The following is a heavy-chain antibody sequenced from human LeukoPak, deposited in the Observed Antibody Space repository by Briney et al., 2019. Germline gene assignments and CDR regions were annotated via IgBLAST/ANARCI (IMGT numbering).Heavy chain of an antibody. J-gene: IGHJ6*03. D-gene: IGHD3-10*01. CDR1: GGSISTYF. CDR3: ARTYYGSGSLYYYYYYMDV. CDR2: IHTIEKT. Sequence: SETLSLTCAVSGGSISTYFWSWIRQAPGKGLEWIGNIHTIEKTNYNPSLKSRVSLSLDTSKKQFSLKMTSVTTADAAVYYCARTYYGSGSLYYYYYYMDVWGKGTTVTVSS. V-gene: IGHV4-59*01.